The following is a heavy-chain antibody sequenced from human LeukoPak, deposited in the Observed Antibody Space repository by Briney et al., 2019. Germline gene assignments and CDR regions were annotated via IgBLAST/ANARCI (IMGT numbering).Heavy chain of an antibody. D-gene: IGHD5-12*01. CDR3: ARVPVDIVATLDL. J-gene: IGHJ2*01. Sequence: SETLSLTCAVYGGSFRGYYWSGIRQPPGKGLEWSGEINHSGSTNYNPSLKSRVTISVDTSKTQFSLKLSSVTAAATAVYYCARVPVDIVATLDLWGRGTLVTVSS. CDR2: INHSGST. CDR1: GGSFRGYY. V-gene: IGHV4-34*01.